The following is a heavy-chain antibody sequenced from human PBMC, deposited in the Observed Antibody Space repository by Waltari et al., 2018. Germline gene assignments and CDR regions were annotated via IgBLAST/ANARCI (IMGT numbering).Heavy chain of an antibody. V-gene: IGHV1-69*12. CDR1: GGTFSSYA. Sequence: QVQLVQSGAEVKKPGSSVKVSCKAYGGTFSSYAIRWVRQAPGQGLEWMGGIIPIFGTANYAQKFQGRVTITADESTSTAYMELSSLRSEDTAVYYCARFTFGGVIVPYYFDYWGQGTLVTVSS. CDR3: ARFTFGGVIVPYYFDY. D-gene: IGHD3-16*02. CDR2: IIPIFGTA. J-gene: IGHJ4*02.